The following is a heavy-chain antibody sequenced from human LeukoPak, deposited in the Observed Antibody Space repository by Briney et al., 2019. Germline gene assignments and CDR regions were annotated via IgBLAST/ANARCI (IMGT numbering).Heavy chain of an antibody. V-gene: IGHV3-53*01. CDR2: IESDDSGS. J-gene: IGHJ3*02. D-gene: IGHD2-21*01. CDR1: GFTVSSNY. Sequence: PGGSLRLSCAASGFTVSSNYMSWVRQAPGKGLEWVSTIESDDSGSYYTNSVKGRFTISRDNSNNMLSLQMNSLRPEDTAVYYCAKDSWSKNGIYDAFDIWGQGTMVTVSS. CDR3: AKDSWSKNGIYDAFDI.